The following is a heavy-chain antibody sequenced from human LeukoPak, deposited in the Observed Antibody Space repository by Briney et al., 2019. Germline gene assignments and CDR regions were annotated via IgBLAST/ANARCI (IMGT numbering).Heavy chain of an antibody. Sequence: GGSLRLSYAPSGFTFSSYAMSWVRQAPGKGLEWVAVITGGGSGTYYADSVRGRFTISRDNSKNTVYLQMNSLRAEDTAVYYCAKAVGSSGYFSRDAFDIWGQGTMVTVSS. CDR1: GFTFSSYA. J-gene: IGHJ3*02. CDR3: AKAVGSSGYFSRDAFDI. V-gene: IGHV3-23*01. D-gene: IGHD3-22*01. CDR2: ITGGGSGT.